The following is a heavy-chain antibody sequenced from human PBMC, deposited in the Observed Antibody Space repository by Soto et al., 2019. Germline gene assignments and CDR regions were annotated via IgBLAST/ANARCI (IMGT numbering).Heavy chain of an antibody. CDR2: IYYSGST. CDR3: ARELRYCISTSCWYWFDP. V-gene: IGHV4-61*01. D-gene: IGHD2-2*01. J-gene: IGHJ5*02. Sequence: SETLSLTCTVSGGSVSSGSYYWSWIRQPPGKGLEWIGYIYYSGSTNYNPSLKSRVTISVDTSKNQFSLKLGSVTAADTAVYYCARELRYCISTSCWYWFDPWGQGTLVTVSS. CDR1: GGSVSSGSYY.